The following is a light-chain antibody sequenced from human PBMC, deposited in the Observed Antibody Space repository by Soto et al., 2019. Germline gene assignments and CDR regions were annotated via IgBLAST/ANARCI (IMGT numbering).Light chain of an antibody. CDR1: QSVTSSH. CDR2: GAS. Sequence: EIVLTQSPGTLSLSPGERATLSCRASQSVTSSHLAWYQQKPGQAPRLLIYGASSRATGIPDRFSGSGSGTDFTLSISRLEPEDFAVYYCQQYGISRTFGQGIKVEIK. V-gene: IGKV3-20*01. CDR3: QQYGISRT. J-gene: IGKJ1*01.